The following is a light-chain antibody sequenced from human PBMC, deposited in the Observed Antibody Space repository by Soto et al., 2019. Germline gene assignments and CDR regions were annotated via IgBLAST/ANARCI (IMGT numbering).Light chain of an antibody. J-gene: IGLJ2*01. CDR1: SSDVGGYNF. CDR2: EVS. V-gene: IGLV2-14*01. Sequence: QSALTQPASVSGSPGQSITISCTGTSSDVGGYNFVSWYQQHPGKAPKFMIYEVSNRPSGVSYRFSGSKSGNTASLTISGLQAEDEAAYYCSSYTSRSTRVLFGGGTKLTVL. CDR3: SSYTSRSTRVL.